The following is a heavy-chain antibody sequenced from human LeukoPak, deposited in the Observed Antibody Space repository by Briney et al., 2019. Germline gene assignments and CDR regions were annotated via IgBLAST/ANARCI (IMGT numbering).Heavy chain of an antibody. J-gene: IGHJ4*02. CDR3: GRGGVVDY. CDR1: GGSFSGYY. Sequence: SETLSLTCAVYGGSFSGYYWSWIRQPPGKGLEWIGEINHSGSTNYNLSLKSRVTISVDTSKNQFSLKLSSVTAADTAVYYCGRGGVVDYWGQGTLVTVSS. CDR2: INHSGST. D-gene: IGHD2-8*01. V-gene: IGHV4-34*01.